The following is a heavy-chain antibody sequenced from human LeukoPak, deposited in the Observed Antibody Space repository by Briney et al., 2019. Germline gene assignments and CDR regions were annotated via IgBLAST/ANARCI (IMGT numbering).Heavy chain of an antibody. D-gene: IGHD2-2*01. CDR2: TYYSGST. Sequence: SETLSLTCTVSGGSISSSSYYWGWIRQPPGKGLGWIGSTYYSGSTYYNPSLKSRVTISVDTSKNQFSLKLSSVTAADTAVYYCARLPVKDCTSTSCYFDYWGQGTLVTFSS. CDR3: ARLPVKDCTSTSCYFDY. J-gene: IGHJ4*02. V-gene: IGHV4-39*01. CDR1: GGSISSSSYY.